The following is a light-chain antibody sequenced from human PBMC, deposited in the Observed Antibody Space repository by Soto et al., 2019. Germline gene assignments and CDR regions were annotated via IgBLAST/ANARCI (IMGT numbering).Light chain of an antibody. Sequence: EIVLTQSPGTLSLSPGERATLSCRASQSVGTYLAWYQQKPGQGPRLVIYDTSTRATGVPARFSGSGSGTEFTLTISSLQSEDFAVYYCQQLTDWPPQWTFGQGTKVDIK. CDR3: QQLTDWPPQWT. V-gene: IGKV3-15*01. CDR1: QSVGTY. CDR2: DTS. J-gene: IGKJ1*01.